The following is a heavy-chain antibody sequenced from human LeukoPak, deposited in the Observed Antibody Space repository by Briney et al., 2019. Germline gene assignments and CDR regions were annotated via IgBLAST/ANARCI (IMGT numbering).Heavy chain of an antibody. CDR1: GFTFSSYS. J-gene: IGHJ3*02. Sequence: GGSLRLSCAASGFTFSSYSMNGLRHAPGKGVEGVSSIRCSSSYIYYADSVKGRFTISRDNAKNSLYLQMNSLRAEDTAVYYCARVALPRAFDIWGEGTMVTVSS. CDR2: IRCSSSYI. CDR3: ARVALPRAFDI. V-gene: IGHV3-21*01.